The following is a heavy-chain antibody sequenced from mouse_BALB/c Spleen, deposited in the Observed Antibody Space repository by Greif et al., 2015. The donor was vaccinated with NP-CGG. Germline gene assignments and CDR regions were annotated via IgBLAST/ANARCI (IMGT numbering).Heavy chain of an antibody. J-gene: IGHJ4*01. CDR3: ARWGRYDAMDY. CDR2: ISSGSSTI. V-gene: IGHV5-17*02. D-gene: IGHD2-14*01. Sequence: EVKLMESGGGLVQPGGSRKLSCAASGFTFSSFGMHWVRQAPEKGLEWVAYISSGSSTIYYADTVKGRFTISRDNPKSTLFLQMTSLRSEDTAMYYCARWGRYDAMDYWGQGTSVTVSS. CDR1: GFTFSSFG.